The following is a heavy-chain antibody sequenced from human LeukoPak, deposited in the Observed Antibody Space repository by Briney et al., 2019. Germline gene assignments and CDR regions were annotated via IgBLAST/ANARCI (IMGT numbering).Heavy chain of an antibody. J-gene: IGHJ4*02. D-gene: IGHD3-22*01. CDR2: IYYSGST. V-gene: IGHV4-30-4*08. Sequence: SETLSLTCTVSGGSISSGDYYWSWIRQPPGKGLGWIGYIYYSGSTYYNPSLKSRVTISVDTSKNQFSLKLSSVTAADTAVYYCASSPIESYDSSGYYFYWGQGTLVTVSS. CDR3: ASSPIESYDSSGYYFY. CDR1: GGSISSGDYY.